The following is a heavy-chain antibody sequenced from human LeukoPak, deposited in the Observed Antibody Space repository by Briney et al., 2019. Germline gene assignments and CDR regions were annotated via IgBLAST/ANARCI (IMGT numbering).Heavy chain of an antibody. CDR3: ARDPYCSGTSCSLSIYYYYYMDV. D-gene: IGHD2-2*01. V-gene: IGHV3-21*01. Sequence: GGSLRLSCAASGFTVSSNYMSWVRQAPGKGLEWVSAITPTSSYIYYADSVKGRFTISRDNAKNSLYLQMDSLRDEDTAVYYCARDPYCSGTSCSLSIYYYYYMDVWGKGTTVTVSS. CDR2: ITPTSSYI. CDR1: GFTVSSNY. J-gene: IGHJ6*03.